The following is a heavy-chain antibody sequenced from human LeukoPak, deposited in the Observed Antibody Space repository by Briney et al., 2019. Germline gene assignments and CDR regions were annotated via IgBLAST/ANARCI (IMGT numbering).Heavy chain of an antibody. CDR3: ARTKTFTMKAFDI. D-gene: IGHD3-22*01. J-gene: IGHJ3*02. V-gene: IGHV4-59*08. Sequence: SETLSLTCTVSGGSISSYYWSWIRQPPGKGLEWIGYIYYSGSTNYNPSLKSRVTISVDTSKNQFSLKLSSVTAADTAVYYCARTKTFTMKAFDIWGQGTMVTVSS. CDR1: GGSISSYY. CDR2: IYYSGST.